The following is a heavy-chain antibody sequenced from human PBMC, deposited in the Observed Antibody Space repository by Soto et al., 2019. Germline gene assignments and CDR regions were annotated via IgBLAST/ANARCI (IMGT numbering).Heavy chain of an antibody. CDR1: GFTFSSYG. J-gene: IGHJ4*02. V-gene: IGHV3-33*01. CDR2: IWYDGSNK. CDR3: ARESGDIVVVVAALDY. D-gene: IGHD2-15*01. Sequence: QVQLVESGGGVVQPGRSLRLSCAASGFTFSSYGMHWVRQAPGKGLEWVAVIWYDGSNKYYADSVKGRFTISRDNSKNTLYLQMNSLRAEDTAVYYCARESGDIVVVVAALDYWGQGTLVTVSS.